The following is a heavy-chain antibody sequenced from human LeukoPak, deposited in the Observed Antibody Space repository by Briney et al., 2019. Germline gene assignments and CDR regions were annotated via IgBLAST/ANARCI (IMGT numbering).Heavy chain of an antibody. CDR2: IKCSSSYT. D-gene: IGHD5-18*01. CDR1: GFTLSDYY. CDR3: AREETSDTAMVGYFDY. J-gene: IGHJ4*02. V-gene: IGHV3-11*05. Sequence: GGSLRLFCGACGFTLSDYYMSGMPQAPGGGLEGVSYIKCSSSYTNYADSVKGRFTISRDNAKNSLYLQMNSLRAEDTAVYYCAREETSDTAMVGYFDYWGQGTLVTVSS.